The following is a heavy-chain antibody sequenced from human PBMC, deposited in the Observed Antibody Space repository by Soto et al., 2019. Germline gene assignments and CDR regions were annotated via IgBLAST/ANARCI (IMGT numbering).Heavy chain of an antibody. V-gene: IGHV4-59*08. CDR2: IYYSGST. Sequence: XTLSLRNTVSGGSISSYYGRWIPQPPGKGLEWIGYIYYSGSTNYNPSLKSRVTISVDTSKNQFSLKLSSVTAAHTAVYYCARRVYSSGWSMYYFDYWGQGTLVTVSS. J-gene: IGHJ4*02. CDR1: GGSISSYY. D-gene: IGHD6-19*01. CDR3: ARRVYSSGWSMYYFDY.